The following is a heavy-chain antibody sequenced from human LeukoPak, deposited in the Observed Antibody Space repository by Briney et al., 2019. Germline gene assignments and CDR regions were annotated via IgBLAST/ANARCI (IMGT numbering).Heavy chain of an antibody. D-gene: IGHD1-20*01. CDR1: GFTFSSYA. V-gene: IGHV3-23*01. CDR3: ARALTGIPYYFDY. Sequence: GGSLRLSCAASGFTFSSYAMSWVRQAPGKGLEWVSAISGSGGGTYYADSVKGRFTISRDNSKNTLHLQMNGLRAEDTAVYYCARALTGIPYYFDYWGQGSLVTVSS. J-gene: IGHJ4*02. CDR2: ISGSGGGT.